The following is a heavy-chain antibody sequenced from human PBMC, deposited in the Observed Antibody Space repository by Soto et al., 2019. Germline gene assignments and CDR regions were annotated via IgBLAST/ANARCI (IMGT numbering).Heavy chain of an antibody. Sequence: QVQLVQSGAEVKKPGSSVKVSCKASGGTFSSYAISWVRQAPGQGLEWMGGIIPIFGTANYAQKFQGRVTINAAKSTIKAYMGLSRLRSEDTAVYYCAKIFLVVTAGPAKEGYYYYYGMDVWGQGTTVTVSS. CDR2: IIPIFGTA. J-gene: IGHJ6*02. CDR1: GGTFSSYA. CDR3: AKIFLVVTAGPAKEGYYYYYGMDV. V-gene: IGHV1-69*06. D-gene: IGHD2-2*01.